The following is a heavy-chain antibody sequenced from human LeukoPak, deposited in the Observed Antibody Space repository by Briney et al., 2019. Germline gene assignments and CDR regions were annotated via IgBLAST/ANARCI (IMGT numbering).Heavy chain of an antibody. CDR3: ARLYGSGNYYTYFDP. D-gene: IGHD3-10*01. Sequence: ASVKVSCKASGYTFTTYAMNWVRQAPGQGLEWMGWINTNTGNPTYAQGFTGRFVFSLDTSVSTAYLQITSLKAEDTAVHYCARLYGSGNYYTYFDPWGQGTLVTVSS. CDR2: INTNTGNP. J-gene: IGHJ5*02. CDR1: GYTFTTYA. V-gene: IGHV7-4-1*02.